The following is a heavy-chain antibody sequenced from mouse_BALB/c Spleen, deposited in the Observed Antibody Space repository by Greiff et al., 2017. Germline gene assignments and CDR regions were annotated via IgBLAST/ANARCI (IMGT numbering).Heavy chain of an antibody. V-gene: IGHV3-1*02. CDR2: IHYSGST. CDR3: ARGYYGSSPWYFDV. CDR1: GYSITSGYS. Sequence: EVKLQESGPDLVKPSQSLSLTCTVTGYSITSGYSWHWIRQFPGNKLEWMGYIHYSGSTNYNPSLKSRISITRDTSKNQFFLQLNSVTTEDTATYYCARGYYGSSPWYFDVWGAGTTVTVSS. D-gene: IGHD1-1*01. J-gene: IGHJ1*01.